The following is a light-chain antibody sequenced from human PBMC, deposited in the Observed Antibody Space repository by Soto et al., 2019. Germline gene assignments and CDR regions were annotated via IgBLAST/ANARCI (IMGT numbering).Light chain of an antibody. J-gene: IGLJ3*02. CDR2: YDS. V-gene: IGLV3-21*04. Sequence: SYELTQPPSVSVAPGKTARIPCGGNNIGSYSVHWYQQKPGQAPVLVIYYDSDRPSGIPERFSGSNSGNTATLTISRVEAGDEADYYCQVWDSSSDDPVFGGGTKLTVL. CDR1: NIGSYS. CDR3: QVWDSSSDDPV.